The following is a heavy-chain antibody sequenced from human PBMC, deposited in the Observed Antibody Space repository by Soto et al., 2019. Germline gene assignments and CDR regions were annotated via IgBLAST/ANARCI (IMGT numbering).Heavy chain of an antibody. D-gene: IGHD3-10*01. J-gene: IGHJ6*02. CDR3: AREKFISGSGYYYGMDV. CDR2: IYHSGST. CDR1: GGSICSSNW. Sequence: SETLSLTCAVSGGSICSSNWWSWVRQPPGKGLEWIGEIYHSGSTNYNPSLKSRVTISVDKSKNQFSLKLSSVTAADTAVYYCAREKFISGSGYYYGMDVWGQGTTVTVSS. V-gene: IGHV4-4*02.